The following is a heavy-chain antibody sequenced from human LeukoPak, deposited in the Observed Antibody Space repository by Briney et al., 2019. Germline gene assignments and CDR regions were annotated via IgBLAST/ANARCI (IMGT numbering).Heavy chain of an antibody. V-gene: IGHV4-34*01. J-gene: IGHJ6*03. D-gene: IGHD1-26*01. Sequence: SETLSLTCAVYGGSFSGYYGSWIRQPPRKGLEWIGEINHSGSTNYNPSLKSRVTISVDTSKNQFSLKLSSVTAADTAVYYCARARRGGSYYMDVWGKGTTVTVSS. CDR1: GGSFSGYY. CDR2: INHSGST. CDR3: ARARRGGSYYMDV.